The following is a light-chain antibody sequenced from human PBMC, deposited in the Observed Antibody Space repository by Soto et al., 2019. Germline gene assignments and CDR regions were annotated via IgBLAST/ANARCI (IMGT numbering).Light chain of an antibody. CDR2: EVS. Sequence: QSALTQPASVSGSPGQSITISCTGTSSDVGGYNHVSWYQQHPGKAPKLMIYEVSNRPSGVSNRFSGSKSGNTASLTISGLQAEDEADYYCSSYRSSPPSYAFGTGTKVTVL. CDR1: SSDVGGYNH. V-gene: IGLV2-14*01. J-gene: IGLJ1*01. CDR3: SSYRSSPPSYA.